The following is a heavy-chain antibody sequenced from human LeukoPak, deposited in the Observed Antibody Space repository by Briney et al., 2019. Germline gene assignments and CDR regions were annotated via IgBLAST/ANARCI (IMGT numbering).Heavy chain of an antibody. Sequence: SETLSLTCTVSGGSISSSSYYWGWLRQPPGKGLEWIGNIYYSGNTYYNPSLKSRLTISVDTSKNQFSLKVSSVTAADTAVYYCARRHTSSWSTFDYWGQGTLVTVSS. CDR1: GGSISSSSYY. CDR3: ARRHTSSWSTFDY. V-gene: IGHV4-39*01. CDR2: IYYSGNT. D-gene: IGHD6-13*01. J-gene: IGHJ4*02.